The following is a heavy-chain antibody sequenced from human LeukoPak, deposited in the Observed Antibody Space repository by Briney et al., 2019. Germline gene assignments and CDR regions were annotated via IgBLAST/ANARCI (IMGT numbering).Heavy chain of an antibody. CDR1: GFTFSSYA. V-gene: IGHV3-23*01. CDR3: ADSSSWYFPYY. CDR2: ISGSGGST. J-gene: IGHJ4*02. D-gene: IGHD6-13*01. Sequence: GGSLRLSCAASGFTFSSYAMSWVCQALGKGLEWVSAISGSGGSTYYADSVKGRFTISRDNSKNTLYLQMNSLRAEDTAVYYCADSSSWYFPYYWGQGTLVTVSS.